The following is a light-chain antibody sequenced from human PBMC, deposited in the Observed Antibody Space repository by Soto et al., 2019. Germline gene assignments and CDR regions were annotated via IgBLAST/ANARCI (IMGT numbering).Light chain of an antibody. CDR2: AAS. J-gene: IGKJ4*01. CDR3: QQLRLYPST. Sequence: IQLTQSPSSLSASVGDRVTITCRASQDISSYLAWYQQKPGRAPKLLIHAASILQSGVPSRFSGSGSGTDFALTITSLQAEDFATYYCQQLRLYPSTFGGGTKVDIK. V-gene: IGKV1-9*01. CDR1: QDISSY.